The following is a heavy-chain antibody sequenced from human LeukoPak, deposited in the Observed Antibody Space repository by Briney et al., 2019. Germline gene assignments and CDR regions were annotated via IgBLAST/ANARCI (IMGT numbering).Heavy chain of an antibody. J-gene: IGHJ4*02. Sequence: SVTVSCTASEGTFRSYAISWVRQAPGQGLEWMGGIIPIFGTANYAQKFQGRVTITADESTSTAYMELSSLRSEDTAVYYCARDQGYRYGYGDFDYWGQGTLVTVSS. CDR3: ARDQGYRYGYGDFDY. CDR2: IIPIFGTA. D-gene: IGHD5-18*01. V-gene: IGHV1-69*13. CDR1: EGTFRSYA.